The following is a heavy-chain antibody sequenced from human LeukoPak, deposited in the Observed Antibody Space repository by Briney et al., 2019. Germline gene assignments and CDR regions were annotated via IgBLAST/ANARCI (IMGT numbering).Heavy chain of an antibody. V-gene: IGHV1-2*06. D-gene: IGHD5-24*01. CDR3: VRGSSDGYNHGDY. CDR2: ISPNSGGT. Sequence: EASVKVSCKASGYIFTGYYIHWVRQAPGQGLEWMGRISPNSGGTNYAQKLQGRVSMTGDASISTAYTELSRLRSDDTAVYYCVRGSSDGYNHGDYWGQGTLVTVSS. J-gene: IGHJ4*02. CDR1: GYIFTGYY.